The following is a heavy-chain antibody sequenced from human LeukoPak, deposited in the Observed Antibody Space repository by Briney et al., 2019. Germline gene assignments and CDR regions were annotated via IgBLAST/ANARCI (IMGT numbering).Heavy chain of an antibody. Sequence: GGSLRLSCAASGFTFSSYGMHWVRQAPGKGLEWVAVIWYDGSNKYYADSVKGRFTISRDNSKNTLYLQMNSLRAEDTAVYYCARAPYGEQQLVLDYWGQGTLVTVSS. CDR3: ARAPYGEQQLVLDY. D-gene: IGHD6-13*01. V-gene: IGHV3-33*01. CDR1: GFTFSSYG. J-gene: IGHJ4*02. CDR2: IWYDGSNK.